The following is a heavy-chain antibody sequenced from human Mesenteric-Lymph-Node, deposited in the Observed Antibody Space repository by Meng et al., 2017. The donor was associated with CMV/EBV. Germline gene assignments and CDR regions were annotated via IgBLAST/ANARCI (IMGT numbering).Heavy chain of an antibody. CDR3: ASENVEPYYYDSRGWFDP. Sequence: ASVTVSCKASGYTFTRYGISGVRQAPGQGLEWMGWISAYNSNTNYAQKLQGRVTMTTDTSTSADSMELRSLRSDDTAVYYCASENVEPYYYDSRGWFDPWGQGTLVTVSS. J-gene: IGHJ5*02. V-gene: IGHV1-18*01. CDR1: GYTFTRYG. D-gene: IGHD3-22*01. CDR2: ISAYNSNT.